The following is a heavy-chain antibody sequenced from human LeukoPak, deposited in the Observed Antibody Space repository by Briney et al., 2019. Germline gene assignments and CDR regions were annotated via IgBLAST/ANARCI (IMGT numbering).Heavy chain of an antibody. CDR3: VRGRYSSGWFKDKNWFDP. D-gene: IGHD6-19*01. CDR2: IYHSGTT. Sequence: SETLSLTCTVSGGSISSYYWSWIRQPPGKGLEWIAYIYHSGTTYYNPSLKSRATISVDTSKNQFSLKLSSVTAADTAVYYCVRGRYSSGWFKDKNWFDPWGQGIPVTVSS. V-gene: IGHV4-59*12. J-gene: IGHJ5*02. CDR1: GGSISSYY.